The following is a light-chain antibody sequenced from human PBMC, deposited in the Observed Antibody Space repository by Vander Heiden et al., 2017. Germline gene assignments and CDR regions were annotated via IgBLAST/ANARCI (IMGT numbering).Light chain of an antibody. CDR1: QDISNY. CDR3: QQLNTYQT. V-gene: IGKV1-9*01. Sequence: IQLTQSPSSLSASVGDRVTITCRASQDISNYVAWYQQKPGKAPKLLIYAASTVEGGVPSRCSGSGAGTDFTLTISSLQPADFATYYCQQLNTYQTFGQGTKLEIK. CDR2: AAS. J-gene: IGKJ2*01.